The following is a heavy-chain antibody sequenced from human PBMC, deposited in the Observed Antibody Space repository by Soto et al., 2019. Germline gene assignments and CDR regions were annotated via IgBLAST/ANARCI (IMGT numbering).Heavy chain of an antibody. D-gene: IGHD2-21*01. CDR3: ARWELSVVVGFDD. Sequence: ASVKVSCKASGHTFTIYSISWVRQAPGQGLEWMRRISAYNSNTNYAQKLQGRVTMTTDTSTSTAYMELRSLRSDDTAVYYCARWELSVVVGFDDGGEGTLVTVSS. CDR1: GHTFTIYS. CDR2: ISAYNSNT. V-gene: IGHV1-18*01. J-gene: IGHJ4*01.